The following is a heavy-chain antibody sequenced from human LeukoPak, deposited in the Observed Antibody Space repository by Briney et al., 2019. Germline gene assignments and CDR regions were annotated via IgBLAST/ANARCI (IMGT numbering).Heavy chain of an antibody. Sequence: SVKVSCKASGGTFSSYAISWVRQAPGQGLEWMGRIIPIFGIANYAQKFQGRVTITADKSTSTAYMELSSLRSEDTAVYYCARGGRSSSSQWFDSWGQGTLVTVSS. CDR1: GGTFSSYA. CDR3: ARGGRSSSSQWFDS. CDR2: IIPIFGIA. D-gene: IGHD6-6*01. V-gene: IGHV1-69*04. J-gene: IGHJ5*01.